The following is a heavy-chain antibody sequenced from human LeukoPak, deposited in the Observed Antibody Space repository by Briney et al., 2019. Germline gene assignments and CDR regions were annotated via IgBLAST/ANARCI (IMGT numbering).Heavy chain of an antibody. CDR2: IYYSGST. J-gene: IGHJ6*02. CDR1: GGSISSGGYY. Sequence: PSETLSLTCTVSGGSISSGGYYWSWIRQHPGKGLEWIGYIYYSGSTYYNPSLKSRVTISVDTSKNQFSLELSSVTAADTAVYYCARQKEGPPRGYYYYYGMDVWGQGTTVTVSS. V-gene: IGHV4-31*03. CDR3: ARQKEGPPRGYYYYYGMDV.